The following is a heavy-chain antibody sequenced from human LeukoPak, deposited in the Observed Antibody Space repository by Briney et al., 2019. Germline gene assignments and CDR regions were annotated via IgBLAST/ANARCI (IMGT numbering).Heavy chain of an antibody. CDR1: GFTFSSYW. J-gene: IGHJ6*02. CDR3: ARQRYDFWSGYSYTYGMDV. CDR2: ISGSGGST. Sequence: GGSLRLSCAASGFTFSSYWMSWVRQAPGKGLEWVSAISGSGGSTYYADSVKGRFTISRDNSKITLYLQMNSLRAEDTAVYYCARQRYDFWSGYSYTYGMDVWGQGTTVTVSS. D-gene: IGHD3-3*01. V-gene: IGHV3-23*01.